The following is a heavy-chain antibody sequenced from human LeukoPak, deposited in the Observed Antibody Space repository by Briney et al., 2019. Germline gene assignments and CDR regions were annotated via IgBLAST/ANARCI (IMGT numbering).Heavy chain of an antibody. J-gene: IGHJ4*02. Sequence: ASVKVSCKASGYTFTDYYMHWVRQAAGQGLEWMGWINPNSGGTNYAQKFQGRVTMTRDTSISTAYIELSGLTSDDTAVYYCARDASRTTAPDDYWGQGTLVTVSS. V-gene: IGHV1-2*02. D-gene: IGHD1-1*01. CDR1: GYTFTDYY. CDR2: INPNSGGT. CDR3: ARDASRTTAPDDY.